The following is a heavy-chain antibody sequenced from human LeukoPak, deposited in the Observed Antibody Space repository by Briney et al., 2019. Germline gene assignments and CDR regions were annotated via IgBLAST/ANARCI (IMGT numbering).Heavy chain of an antibody. V-gene: IGHV3-23*01. J-gene: IGHJ6*02. D-gene: IGHD6-19*01. CDR3: AKDMGSGPTSGMDV. Sequence: PGGSLRLSCAASGFTFSSYAMSWVRQAPGKGLEWVSAISGSGGSTYYADSVKGRFTISRDNSKNTLYLQTNSLRAEDTALYYCAKDMGSGPTSGMDVWGQGTTVTVSS. CDR2: ISGSGGST. CDR1: GFTFSSYA.